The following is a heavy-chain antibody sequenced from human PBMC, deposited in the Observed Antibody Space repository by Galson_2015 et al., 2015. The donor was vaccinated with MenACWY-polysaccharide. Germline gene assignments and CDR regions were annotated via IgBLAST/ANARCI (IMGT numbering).Heavy chain of an antibody. D-gene: IGHD1-14*01. J-gene: IGHJ3*01. Sequence: SLRLSCAASGFTYRDYYMNWLRQAPGEGLEWISYISYSGNIIYYADSVKGRFTISWDTAKKTLYLLMDGLRADDTAVYYCATRSTPVDNHAFDSWGQGTMVIVSS. V-gene: IGHV3-11*01. CDR1: GFTYRDYY. CDR2: ISYSGNII. CDR3: ATRSTPVDNHAFDS.